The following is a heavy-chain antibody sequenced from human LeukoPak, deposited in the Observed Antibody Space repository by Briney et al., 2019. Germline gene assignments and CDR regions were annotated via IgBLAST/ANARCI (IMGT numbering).Heavy chain of an antibody. D-gene: IGHD3-22*01. Sequence: PGASLRLSCAASGFTFSSYAMSWVRQAPGKGLEWVSVISGSGGSTHYADSVKGRFTISRDNSKNTLYLQMNSLRAEDTAVYYCAKKYNPTYYYDSSGYWDAFDIWCQGTMVTVSS. V-gene: IGHV3-23*01. CDR2: ISGSGGST. CDR1: GFTFSSYA. CDR3: AKKYNPTYYYDSSGYWDAFDI. J-gene: IGHJ3*02.